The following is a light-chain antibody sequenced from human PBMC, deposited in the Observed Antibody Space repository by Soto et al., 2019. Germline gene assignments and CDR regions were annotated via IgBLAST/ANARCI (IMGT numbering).Light chain of an antibody. CDR1: SRDVGGYNY. CDR2: DVS. CDR3: CSYAGSSFWV. J-gene: IGLJ3*02. V-gene: IGLV2-11*01. Sequence: QSALTQPRSVSGSPGQSVTISCTGTSRDVGGYNYVSWYQQHPGKAPKLMIYDVSKRPSGVPDRFSGSKSGNTASLTISGLQAEDEADYYCCSYAGSSFWVFGGGTKLTVL.